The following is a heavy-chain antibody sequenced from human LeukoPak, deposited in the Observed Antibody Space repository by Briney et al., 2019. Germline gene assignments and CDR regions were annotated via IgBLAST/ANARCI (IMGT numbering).Heavy chain of an antibody. V-gene: IGHV1-2*02. J-gene: IGHJ4*02. CDR1: GYTFTGYY. Sequence: ASLKVSCKASGYTFTGYYMHWVRQAPGLGLEWMGLINPKSGGTNYAQKFQGRVTMTRDTSISTAYMELSRLTSDDTAVYYCTPAPYSSSWYYFDYWGQGTLVTVSS. D-gene: IGHD6-13*01. CDR3: TPAPYSSSWYYFDY. CDR2: INPKSGGT.